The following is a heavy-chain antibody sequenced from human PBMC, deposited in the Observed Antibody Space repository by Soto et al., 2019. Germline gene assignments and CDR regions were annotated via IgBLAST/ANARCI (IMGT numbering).Heavy chain of an antibody. Sequence: QVQLVQSGAEVKKPGSSVKVSYKASGGTFSSYTISWVRQAPGQGLEWMGRIIPILGIANYAQKFQGRVTITADKSTSTAYMELSSLRSEDTAVYYCTSMGIAAAGTQNFDYWGQGTLVTVSS. J-gene: IGHJ4*02. CDR2: IIPILGIA. CDR1: GGTFSSYT. V-gene: IGHV1-69*02. CDR3: TSMGIAAAGTQNFDY. D-gene: IGHD6-13*01.